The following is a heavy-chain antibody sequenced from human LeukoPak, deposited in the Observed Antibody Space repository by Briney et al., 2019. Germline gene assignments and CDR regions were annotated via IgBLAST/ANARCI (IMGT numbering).Heavy chain of an antibody. Sequence: GASVKVSCKASGYTFTGYYMHWVRQAPGQGLEWMGWINPNTGVTNYAQKFQGRVTLTRDTSIITAYMELTRLRSDDTAMYYCAREVGGEGSGWFLDYWGQGTLVTVSS. CDR3: AREVGGEGSGWFLDY. D-gene: IGHD6-19*01. CDR1: GYTFTGYY. J-gene: IGHJ4*02. CDR2: INPNTGVT. V-gene: IGHV1-2*02.